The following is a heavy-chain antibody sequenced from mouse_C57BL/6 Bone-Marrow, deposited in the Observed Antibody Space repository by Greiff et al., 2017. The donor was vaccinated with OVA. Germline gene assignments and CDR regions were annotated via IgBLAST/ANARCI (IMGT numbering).Heavy chain of an antibody. CDR3: TGGTGYAMDY. Sequence: EVKLEESGGGLVQPGGSMKLSCVASGFTFSNYWMNWVRQSPEKGLEWVAQIRLKSDNYATHYAESVKGRFTISRDDSKSSVYLQMNNLRAEDTGIYYCTGGTGYAMDYWGQGTSVTVSS. V-gene: IGHV6-3*01. CDR2: IRLKSDNYAT. J-gene: IGHJ4*01. CDR1: GFTFSNYW. D-gene: IGHD3-3*01.